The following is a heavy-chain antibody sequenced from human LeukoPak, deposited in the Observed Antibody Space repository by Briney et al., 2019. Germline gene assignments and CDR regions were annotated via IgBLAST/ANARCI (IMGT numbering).Heavy chain of an antibody. CDR3: ARHVEDIVVVPAAIARYYYYMDV. CDR1: GYTFSSYW. D-gene: IGHD2-2*02. V-gene: IGHV5-51*01. Sequence: GESLRISCKGSGYTFSSYWIGWVRQMPGKGLEWMGIIYPGDSDTRYSPSFQGQVTISADKSISTAYLQWSSLKASDTAMYYCARHVEDIVVVPAAIARYYYYMDVWCKGTTVTVSS. J-gene: IGHJ6*03. CDR2: IYPGDSDT.